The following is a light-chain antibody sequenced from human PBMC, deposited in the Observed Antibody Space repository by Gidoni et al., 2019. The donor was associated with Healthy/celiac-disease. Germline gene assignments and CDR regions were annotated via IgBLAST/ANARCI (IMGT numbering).Light chain of an antibody. CDR3: QQSYSTPPT. Sequence: DIQMTQSPSSLSASVGDRVTITYRASQSISSYLNWYQQKPGKAPKLLIYAASSLQSGVPSRFSGSGSGTDFTLTISSLQPEDFATYYCQQSYSTPPTFXQXTKVEIK. CDR1: QSISSY. V-gene: IGKV1-39*01. J-gene: IGKJ1*01. CDR2: AAS.